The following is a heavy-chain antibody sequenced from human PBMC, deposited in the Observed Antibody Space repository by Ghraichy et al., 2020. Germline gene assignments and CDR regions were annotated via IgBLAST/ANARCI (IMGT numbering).Heavy chain of an antibody. D-gene: IGHD5-12*01. CDR3: ARLGSFDERGYSGYDSGNFDY. CDR2: ISSSGSTI. V-gene: IGHV3-48*03. Sequence: GGSLRLSCAASGFTFSSYEMNWVRQAPGKGLEWVSYISSSGSTIYYADSVKGRFTISRDNAKNSLYLQMNSLRAEDTAVYYCARLGSFDERGYSGYDSGNFDYWGQGTLVTVSS. J-gene: IGHJ4*02. CDR1: GFTFSSYE.